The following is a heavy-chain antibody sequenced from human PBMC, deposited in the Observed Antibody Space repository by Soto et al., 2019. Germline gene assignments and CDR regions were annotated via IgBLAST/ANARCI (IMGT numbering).Heavy chain of an antibody. CDR2: ISYDGSNK. CDR3: ARENPLRYFDWADGNDAFDI. J-gene: IGHJ3*02. CDR1: GFTFSSYA. V-gene: IGHV3-30-3*01. Sequence: GGSLRLSCAASGFTFSSYAMHWVRQAPGKGLEWVAVISYDGSNKYYADSVKGRFTISRDNSKNTLYLQMNSLRAEDTAVYYCARENPLRYFDWADGNDAFDIWGQGTMVTVSS. D-gene: IGHD3-9*01.